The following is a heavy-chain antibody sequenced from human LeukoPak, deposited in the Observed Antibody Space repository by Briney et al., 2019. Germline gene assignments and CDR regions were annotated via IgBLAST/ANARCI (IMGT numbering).Heavy chain of an antibody. CDR3: ARDNDSRDPPHFDY. CDR2: INPSGGST. CDR1: GYTFTSNY. D-gene: IGHD3-16*01. Sequence: ASVKVSCKAFGYTFTSNYMHWVRQAPGQGLEWMGIINPSGGSTNYAQKFQGRVTMTRDRSTSTVYMELSSLRSEDTAVYYCARDNDSRDPPHFDYWGQGTLVTVSS. J-gene: IGHJ4*02. V-gene: IGHV1-46*01.